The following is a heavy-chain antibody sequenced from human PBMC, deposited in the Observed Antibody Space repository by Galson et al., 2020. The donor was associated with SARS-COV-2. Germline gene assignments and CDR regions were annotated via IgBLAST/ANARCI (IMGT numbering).Heavy chain of an antibody. CDR1: GFTFSNYA. CDR2: IGGSGGST. Sequence: GGSLRLSCAASGFTFSNYAMSWVRQALGKGLEWVSAIGGSGGSTYYADSVKGRFTISRDNSKNTLYLQMNSLRAEDTAVYYCAKRDDSSGYPYYFDYWGQGTLVTVSS. J-gene: IGHJ4*02. V-gene: IGHV3-23*01. D-gene: IGHD3-22*01. CDR3: AKRDDSSGYPYYFDY.